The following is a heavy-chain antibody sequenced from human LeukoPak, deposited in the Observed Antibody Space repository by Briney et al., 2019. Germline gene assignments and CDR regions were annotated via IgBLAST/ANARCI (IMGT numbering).Heavy chain of an antibody. V-gene: IGHV3-21*04. D-gene: IGHD2-15*01. CDR1: GFTFSSYS. CDR3: RRSTSGGSEYFDY. Sequence: GGSLRLCCTATGFTFSSYSTNWVRQAPGKGLAWVSSISSSSSYIYYADSVKGRFTISRDNSKNTLYLQMNSLRAEDTAVYYCRRSTSGGSEYFDYWGQGTLVTVSS. CDR2: ISSSSSYI. J-gene: IGHJ4*02.